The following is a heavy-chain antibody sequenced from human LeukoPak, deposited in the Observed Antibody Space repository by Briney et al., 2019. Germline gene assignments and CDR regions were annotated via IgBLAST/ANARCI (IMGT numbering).Heavy chain of an antibody. CDR3: ARDYSYGYYYYYMDV. D-gene: IGHD5-18*01. Sequence: GGSLRLSCAASGFTFSSYWMSWVRQAPGKGREWVANIKQDGSEKYYVDSVKGRFTISRDNAKNSLYLQMNSLRAEDTAVYYCARDYSYGYYYYYMDVWGKGTTVTVSS. CDR2: IKQDGSEK. CDR1: GFTFSSYW. J-gene: IGHJ6*03. V-gene: IGHV3-7*01.